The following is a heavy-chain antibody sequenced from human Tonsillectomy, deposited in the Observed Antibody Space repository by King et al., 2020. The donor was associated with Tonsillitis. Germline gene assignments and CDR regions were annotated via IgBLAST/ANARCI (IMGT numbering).Heavy chain of an antibody. CDR3: AKDRVMYYYGSGSYYSGMDV. D-gene: IGHD3-10*01. J-gene: IGHJ6*02. V-gene: IGHV3-30*02. CDR1: GFIFSNYG. Sequence: VQLVESGGGVVQPGGSLRLSCAVSGFIFSNYGIYWVRQAPGKGLEWVAFIRYDGKKKNYADSVKGRFTISRDNSKNTMYLEMNSLTAADTAVYYCAKDRVMYYYGSGSYYSGMDVWGQGTTVTVSS. CDR2: IRYDGKKK.